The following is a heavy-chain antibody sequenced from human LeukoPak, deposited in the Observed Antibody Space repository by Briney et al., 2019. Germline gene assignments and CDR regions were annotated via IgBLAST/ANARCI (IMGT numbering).Heavy chain of an antibody. D-gene: IGHD5-12*01. Sequence: GGSLRLSCAASGFTFSSYWMSWVRQAPGKGLEWVANIKQDGSEKHYVDSVKGRFTISRDNAKNSLYLQMNSLRAEDTAVYYCARDLIRGYDSFTCYFDYWGQGTLVTVSS. CDR1: GFTFSSYW. CDR2: IKQDGSEK. J-gene: IGHJ4*02. CDR3: ARDLIRGYDSFTCYFDY. V-gene: IGHV3-7*01.